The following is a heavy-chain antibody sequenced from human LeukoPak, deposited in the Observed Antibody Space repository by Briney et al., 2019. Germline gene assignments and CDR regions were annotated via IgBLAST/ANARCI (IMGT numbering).Heavy chain of an antibody. CDR3: ARLGWLYGSGSMNWFDT. V-gene: IGHV4-59*08. Sequence: SETLSLTCTVSGGSISSYYWSWIRQPPGQGLEWIGYIYYSGSTNYNPSLKSRVTISVDTSKNQFSLRLKSVTAADTAVYYCARLGWLYGSGSMNWFDTWGQGTPVTVSS. CDR1: GGSISSYY. J-gene: IGHJ5*02. CDR2: IYYSGST. D-gene: IGHD3-10*01.